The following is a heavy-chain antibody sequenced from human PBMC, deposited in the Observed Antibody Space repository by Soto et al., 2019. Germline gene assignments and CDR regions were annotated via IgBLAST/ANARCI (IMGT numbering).Heavy chain of an antibody. CDR3: ARGQVWSAR. Sequence: ASVKVSCKASGYSFTGYYIFWVRQAPGQGLEWMGWINPNNGGTSYAQKFQGRVTMTRDTSISTVYMELSGLISDDTAIYYCARGQVWSARWGQGTLVTVSX. J-gene: IGHJ4*02. D-gene: IGHD3-3*01. CDR2: INPNNGGT. V-gene: IGHV1-2*02. CDR1: GYSFTGYY.